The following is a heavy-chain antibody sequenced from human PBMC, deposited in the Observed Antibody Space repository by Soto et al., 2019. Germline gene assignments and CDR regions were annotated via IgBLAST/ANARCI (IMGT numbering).Heavy chain of an antibody. CDR2: ISYHGSDK. CDR3: ATGHLTTPVTAGGY. J-gene: IGHJ4*02. Sequence: QVQLVESGGGVVQPGRSLRLSCAASGFTFSNYGMHWVRQAPGKGLEWVAVISYHGSDKYYADSVKSRFTSSRDNSKKTLYLQMDSLSAEATAVYYCATGHLTTPVTAGGYWGQGTGVTVSS. V-gene: IGHV3-30*03. CDR1: GFTFSNYG. D-gene: IGHD2-21*02.